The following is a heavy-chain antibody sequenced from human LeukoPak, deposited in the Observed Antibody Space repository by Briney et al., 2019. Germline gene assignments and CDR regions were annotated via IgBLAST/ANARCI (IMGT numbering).Heavy chain of an antibody. D-gene: IGHD2-2*01. CDR3: ASVGVSAGY. CDR1: GLTVSNNY. V-gene: IGHV3-53*01. J-gene: IGHJ4*02. CDR2: IYSGGST. Sequence: GGSLRLSCAASGLTVSNNYMTWVRQAPGKGLEWVSVIYSGGSTYYADSVRGRFTISRDNSKNTLHLQMNDLRAEDTAFYYCASVGVSAGYWGQGTLVTVSS.